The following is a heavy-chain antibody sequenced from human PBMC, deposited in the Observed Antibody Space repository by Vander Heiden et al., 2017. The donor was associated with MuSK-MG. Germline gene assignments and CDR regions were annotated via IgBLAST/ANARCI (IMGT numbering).Heavy chain of an antibody. CDR1: GFTFSNFV. CDR3: AKGTTRDLGTGGSFDS. V-gene: IGHV3-23*04. Sequence: DVQLVESGGGLEQPGGSLRLYCSVSGFTFSNFVVTWVRQAPGKGLDWVSAISGSGHTSYYADSVRGRFTISRDNSKNTLYLQMNSLRAEDTALYYCAKGTTRDLGTGGSFDSWGQGTLVTVTS. J-gene: IGHJ4*02. D-gene: IGHD1-1*01. CDR2: ISGSGHTS.